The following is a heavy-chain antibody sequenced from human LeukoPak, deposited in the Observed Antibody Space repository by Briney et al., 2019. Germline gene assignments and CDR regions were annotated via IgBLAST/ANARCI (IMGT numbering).Heavy chain of an antibody. Sequence: SVKVSCKASGGTFSSYTISWVRQAPGKGLEGMGRIIPILGIANYAQKFQGRVTITADKSTSTAYMELSSLRSEDTAVYYCARALGYCSSTSCSIDAFDIWGQGTMVTVSS. D-gene: IGHD2-2*01. V-gene: IGHV1-69*02. J-gene: IGHJ3*02. CDR2: IIPILGIA. CDR3: ARALGYCSSTSCSIDAFDI. CDR1: GGTFSSYT.